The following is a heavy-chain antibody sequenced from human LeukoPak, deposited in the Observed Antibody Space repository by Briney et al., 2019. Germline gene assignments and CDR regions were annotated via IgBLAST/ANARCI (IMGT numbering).Heavy chain of an antibody. J-gene: IGHJ4*02. CDR2: INHSGST. Sequence: PSETLSLTCAVYGGSFSGYYWSWIRQPPGKGLEWIGEINHSGSTNYDPSLKSRVTISVDTSKNQFSLKLSSVTAADTAVYYCARHPGLVVAALDYWGQGTLVTVSS. CDR1: GGSFSGYY. D-gene: IGHD2-15*01. CDR3: ARHPGLVVAALDY. V-gene: IGHV4-34*01.